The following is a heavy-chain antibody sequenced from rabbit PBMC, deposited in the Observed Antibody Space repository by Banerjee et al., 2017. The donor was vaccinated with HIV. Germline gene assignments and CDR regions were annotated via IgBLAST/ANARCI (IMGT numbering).Heavy chain of an antibody. D-gene: IGHD1-1*01. Sequence: LKESGGGLVQPGGSLELSCKASGFDFSRYYMSWVRQAPGKGLEWIACIDTSSGNTVYATWAKGRFTISRTSSTTVPLQMTSLTAADTATYFCVRVRASSDGVYEGYYFILWGQGTLVTVS. CDR2: IDTSSGNT. CDR3: VRVRASSDGVYEGYYFIL. J-gene: IGHJ4*01. CDR1: GFDFSRYY. V-gene: IGHV1S40*01.